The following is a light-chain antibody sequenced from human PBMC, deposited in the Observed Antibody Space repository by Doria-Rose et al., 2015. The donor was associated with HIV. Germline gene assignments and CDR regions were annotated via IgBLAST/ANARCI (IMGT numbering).Light chain of an antibody. CDR2: GAS. V-gene: IGKV3-20*01. J-gene: IGKJ1*01. Sequence: TQSPGTLSLSPGERATLSCTASQSVSANYLAWYQQRPGQSPRLIIYGASSRATDIPDRFSGSGSGTDFTLTISRLEPEDFAVYYCHQYASSRTFGQGTKVEIK. CDR3: HQYASSRT. CDR1: QSVSANY.